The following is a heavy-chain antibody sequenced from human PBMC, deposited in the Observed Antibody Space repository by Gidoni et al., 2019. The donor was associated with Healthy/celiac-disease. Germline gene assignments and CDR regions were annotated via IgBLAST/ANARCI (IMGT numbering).Heavy chain of an antibody. Sequence: QVQLVESGGGVVQPGRSLRLSCAASGFTFSSYGMHWVRQAPGKGLEWVAGIWYDGSNKYYADSVKGRFTISRDNSKNTRYLQMNSLRAEDTAVYYCARGGRHYYYGMDVWGQGTTVTVSS. CDR3: ARGGRHYYYGMDV. V-gene: IGHV3-33*01. J-gene: IGHJ6*02. CDR1: GFTFSSYG. D-gene: IGHD3-16*01. CDR2: IWYDGSNK.